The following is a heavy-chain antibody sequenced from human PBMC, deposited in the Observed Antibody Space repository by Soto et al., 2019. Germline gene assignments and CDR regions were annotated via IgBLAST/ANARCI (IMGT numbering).Heavy chain of an antibody. D-gene: IGHD2-15*01. V-gene: IGHV1-18*01. CDR2: ISAYNGNT. CDR3: ARDSADRYIVVVVAQTTGAFDI. Sequence: ASVKVSCKASGYTFTSYGISWVRQAPGQGLEWMGWISAYNGNTNYAQKLQGRVTMTTDTSTSTAYMELRSLRSDDTAVYYCARDSADRYIVVVVAQTTGAFDIWGQGTMVTVSS. CDR1: GYTFTSYG. J-gene: IGHJ3*02.